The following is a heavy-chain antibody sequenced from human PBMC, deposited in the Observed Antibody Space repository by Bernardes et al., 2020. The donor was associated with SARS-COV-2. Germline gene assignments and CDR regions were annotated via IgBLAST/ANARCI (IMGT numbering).Heavy chain of an antibody. Sequence: GGSLRLSCAASGFTFSSYAMSWVRQAPGKGLEWVSAISGSGGSTYYADSVKGRFTISRDNSKNTLYLQMNSLRAEDTAVYYCAKDKRGFNIQLWLIWFDPWGQGTLVTVSS. CDR2: ISGSGGST. J-gene: IGHJ5*02. CDR3: AKDKRGFNIQLWLIWFDP. CDR1: GFTFSSYA. V-gene: IGHV3-23*01. D-gene: IGHD5-18*01.